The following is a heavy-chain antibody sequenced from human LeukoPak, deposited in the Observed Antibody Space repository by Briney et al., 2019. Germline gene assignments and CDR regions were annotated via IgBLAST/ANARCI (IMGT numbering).Heavy chain of an antibody. CDR3: AKVRYYYDSSGPSDAFDI. V-gene: IGHV3-23*01. Sequence: PGGSLRLSCAASGFTFSSYAMSWVRQAPGKGLEWVSAISGSGGSTYCADSVKGRFTISRDNSKNTLYLQMNSLRAEDTAVYYCAKVRYYYDSSGPSDAFDIWGQGTMVTVSS. D-gene: IGHD3-22*01. CDR2: ISGSGGST. CDR1: GFTFSSYA. J-gene: IGHJ3*02.